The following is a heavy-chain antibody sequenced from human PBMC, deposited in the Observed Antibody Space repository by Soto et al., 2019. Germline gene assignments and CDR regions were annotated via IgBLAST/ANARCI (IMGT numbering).Heavy chain of an antibody. J-gene: IGHJ5*01. D-gene: IGHD1-26*01. CDR2: IGGGNTDR. Sequence: DVQLLESGGGLVQPGGSLTLSCAASRFIFSDYAMNWVRQAPGKGLEWVSSIGGGNTDRYYADSVKGRFIISRDNSKKTMYLQMHSLRDDDTAVYYCAKDAVSYNGKWDWFDSWGQGTLVTVSS. CDR1: RFIFSDYA. V-gene: IGHV3-23*01. CDR3: AKDAVSYNGKWDWFDS.